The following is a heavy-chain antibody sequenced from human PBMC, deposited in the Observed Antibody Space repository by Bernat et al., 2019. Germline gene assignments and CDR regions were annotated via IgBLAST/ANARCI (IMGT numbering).Heavy chain of an antibody. CDR2: INPNSGGT. D-gene: IGHD6-19*01. J-gene: IGHJ4*02. CDR1: GYTFTSYG. CDR3: ARVYNLHSSGWYALDY. V-gene: IGHV1-2*04. Sequence: QVQLVQSGAEVKKPGASVKVSCKASGYTFTSYGISWVRQAPGQGLEWMGWINPNSGGTNYAQKFQGWVTMTRDTSISTAYMELSRLRSDDTAVYYCARVYNLHSSGWYALDYWGQGTLVTVSS.